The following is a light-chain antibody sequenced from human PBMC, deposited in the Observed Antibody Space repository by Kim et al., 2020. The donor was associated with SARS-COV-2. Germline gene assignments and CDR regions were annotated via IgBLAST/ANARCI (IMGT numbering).Light chain of an antibody. V-gene: IGKV3-15*01. J-gene: IGKJ1*01. Sequence: VSPCESAALSCRARQSVSSNLAWYQQKPGQAPRLLIYGASTRATGIPARFSGSGSGTEFTLTFSSLQAEDFAVYYCQQYNNWPWTFGQGTKVDIK. CDR2: GAS. CDR3: QQYNNWPWT. CDR1: QSVSSN.